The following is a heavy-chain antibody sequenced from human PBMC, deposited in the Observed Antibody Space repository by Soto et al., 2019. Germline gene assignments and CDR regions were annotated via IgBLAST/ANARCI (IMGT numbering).Heavy chain of an antibody. CDR3: AREGYAYGLDF. V-gene: IGHV3-53*02. J-gene: IGHJ4*02. Sequence: EVQLVQTGGGLIKPGGSLSLSCAASGLSGSDKYMSWVRQAPGKGLEWVSLTYTGGNSYFAGFVKGRFIVSRDISKTTLFLHMNSLAAEDTAVYYCAREGYAYGLDFWGQGSLVTVSS. CDR1: GLSGSDKY. CDR2: TYTGGNS. D-gene: IGHD3-10*01.